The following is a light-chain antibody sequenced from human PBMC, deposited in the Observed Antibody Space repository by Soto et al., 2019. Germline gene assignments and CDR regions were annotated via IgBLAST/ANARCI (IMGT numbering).Light chain of an antibody. Sequence: QSVLTQPPSASGTPGQRVTISCSGSSSNVGGNPVNWYQHVPTTAPKLLIYTNTQRPSGVPDRFSGSKSGTSASLAISGLQSEDEADYYCSSYTSSSTLYVFGTGTKVTVL. CDR3: SSYTSSSTLYV. CDR2: TNT. V-gene: IGLV1-44*01. CDR1: SSNVGGNP. J-gene: IGLJ1*01.